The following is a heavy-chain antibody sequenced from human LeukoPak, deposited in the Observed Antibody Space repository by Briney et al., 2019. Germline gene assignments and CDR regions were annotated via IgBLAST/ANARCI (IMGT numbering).Heavy chain of an antibody. CDR1: GFSLSSSGVG. J-gene: IGHJ4*02. Sequence: ESGPTLVKPTQTLTLTCTFSGFSLSSSGVGVGWIRQPPGKALEWLALIYWDDDKRYSPSLESRLTLTKATSKNQVILTMTNVDPVDTATYYCAHWRQWVNFDYWGRGILVTVSS. CDR2: IYWDDDK. D-gene: IGHD6-19*01. CDR3: AHWRQWVNFDY. V-gene: IGHV2-5*02.